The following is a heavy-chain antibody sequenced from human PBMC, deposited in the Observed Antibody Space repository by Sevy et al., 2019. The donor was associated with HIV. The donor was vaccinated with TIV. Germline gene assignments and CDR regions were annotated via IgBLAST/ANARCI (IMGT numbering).Heavy chain of an antibody. CDR1: GFPFSSYA. CDR2: IGGSGVST. V-gene: IGHV3-23*01. D-gene: IGHD5-18*01. Sequence: GGSLRLSCAASGFPFSSYAMSWVRQAPGKGLEWVSAIGGSGVSTYYADSVKGRFTISRDNSKNTLYLKMNSLRAADTAVYYCAKDRAAMVGDAFDIWGQGTMVTVSS. CDR3: AKDRAAMVGDAFDI. J-gene: IGHJ3*02.